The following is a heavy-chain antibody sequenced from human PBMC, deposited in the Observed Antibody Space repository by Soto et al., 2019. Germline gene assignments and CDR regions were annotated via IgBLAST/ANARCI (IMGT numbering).Heavy chain of an antibody. CDR3: AHRVLRTVFGLVTTTAIYFDF. Sequence: QITLNESGPTVVRPTETLTLTCRFSGFSLTTSGVGVGWVRQSPGKAPEWLALIYWDDDKRYSESLKSRLTIPKDTSKNQLVLTVANLDPTDTATYYCAHRVLRTVFGLVTTTAIYFDFWGQGTPVAVSS. CDR1: GFSLTTSGVG. J-gene: IGHJ4*02. D-gene: IGHD3-3*01. V-gene: IGHV2-5*02. CDR2: IYWDDDK.